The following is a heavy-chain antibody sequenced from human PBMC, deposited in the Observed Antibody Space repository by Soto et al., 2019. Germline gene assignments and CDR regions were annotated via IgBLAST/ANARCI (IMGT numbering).Heavy chain of an antibody. CDR1: GFTFDDYS. Sequence: EVQLVESGGGLVQPGGSLRLSCAASGFTFDDYSMHWVRQAPGRGLEWVSGISWHSGSIDYADSVKGRFTISRDNAKNVLYLEMNTLRPEDTALYYCARGALGAVAGYFEYWGQGTLVTVSS. V-gene: IGHV3-9*01. J-gene: IGHJ4*02. D-gene: IGHD6-19*01. CDR2: ISWHSGSI. CDR3: ARGALGAVAGYFEY.